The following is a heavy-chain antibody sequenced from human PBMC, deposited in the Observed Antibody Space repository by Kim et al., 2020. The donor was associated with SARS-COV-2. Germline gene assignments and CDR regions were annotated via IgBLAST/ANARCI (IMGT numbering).Heavy chain of an antibody. J-gene: IGHJ5*02. V-gene: IGHV4-39*07. Sequence: GSTYYNPSLKSRVTISVDTSKTQFSLKLSSVTAADTAVYYCARGYNWFDPWGQGTLVTVSS. CDR3: ARGYNWFDP. CDR2: GST.